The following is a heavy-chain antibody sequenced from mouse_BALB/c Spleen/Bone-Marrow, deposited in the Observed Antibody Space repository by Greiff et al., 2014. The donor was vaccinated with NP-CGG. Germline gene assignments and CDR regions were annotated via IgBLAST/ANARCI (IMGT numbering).Heavy chain of an antibody. CDR1: GFTFSGFW. V-gene: IGHV11-2*02. J-gene: IGHJ1*01. CDR3: MRYDGYYWYFDV. Sequence: DVDLVESGGGLVQPGGSRGLSCEGSGFTFSGFWMSWVRQTPGKTLEWIGDINSDGSAINYAPSIKDRFTIFRDNDKSTLYLQTSNVRSEDTATYFCMRYDGYYWYFDVGGAGTTVTVSS. D-gene: IGHD2-3*01. CDR2: INSDGSAI.